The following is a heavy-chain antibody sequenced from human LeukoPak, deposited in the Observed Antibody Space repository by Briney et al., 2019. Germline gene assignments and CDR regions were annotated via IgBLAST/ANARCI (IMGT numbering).Heavy chain of an antibody. CDR2: INPNSGGT. CDR1: GYTFTGYY. J-gene: IGHJ4*02. V-gene: IGHV1-2*02. Sequence: ASVKVSCKASGYTFTGYYMHWVRQAPGQGLEWMGWINPNSGGTNYAQKFQGRVTLTRDTSIGTAYMELSRLRSDDTAVYYCARVGPIRGSFDYWGQGTLVTVSS. CDR3: ARVGPIRGSFDY. D-gene: IGHD3-10*01.